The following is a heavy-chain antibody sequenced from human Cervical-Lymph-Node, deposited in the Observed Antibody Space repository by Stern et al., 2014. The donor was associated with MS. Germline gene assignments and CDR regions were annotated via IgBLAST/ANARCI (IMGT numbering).Heavy chain of an antibody. CDR1: GYTFTAYF. Sequence: VQLLESGAEVKKPGASVKVSCKASGYTFTAYFMHWVRQAPGQGIEWMGRFNPNTGGTDYAEKFQSRVTMTRDTSITTAYMEMSSLRSVDTAVYYCARDLRGIQELVRFPWLDPGGQGTLVSVS. CDR2: FNPNTGGT. J-gene: IGHJ5*02. CDR3: ARDLRGIQELVRFPWLDP. V-gene: IGHV1-2*06. D-gene: IGHD3-10*01.